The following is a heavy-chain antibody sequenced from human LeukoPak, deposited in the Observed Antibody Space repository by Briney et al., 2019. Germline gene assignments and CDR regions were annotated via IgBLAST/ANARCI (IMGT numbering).Heavy chain of an antibody. CDR2: FDPEDGET. J-gene: IGHJ6*03. CDR3: ARELVGATQTYYYYYMDV. Sequence: ASVKVSCKVSGYTLTELSMHWVRQAPGKGLEWMGGFDPEDGETIYAQKFQGRVTMTEDTSTDTAYMELSSLRSEDTAVYYCARELVGATQTYYYYYMDVWGKGTTVTISS. CDR1: GYTLTELS. D-gene: IGHD1-26*01. V-gene: IGHV1-24*01.